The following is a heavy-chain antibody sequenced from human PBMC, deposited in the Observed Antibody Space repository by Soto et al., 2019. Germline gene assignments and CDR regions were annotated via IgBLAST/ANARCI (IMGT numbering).Heavy chain of an antibody. CDR2: IMPVFPTP. Sequence: QVQLVQSGAEVKKPGSSVKVSCKASGGTFSTSAISWVRQAPGQGLEWVGGIMPVFPTPDYAQKFQGRVTITADESTTTAYLELTSLRTDDTAVYYCARDKDRLQLGSNYYYILDGWGQGTAITVSS. J-gene: IGHJ6*02. CDR3: ARDKDRLQLGSNYYYILDG. CDR1: GGTFSTSA. D-gene: IGHD1-1*01. V-gene: IGHV1-69*12.